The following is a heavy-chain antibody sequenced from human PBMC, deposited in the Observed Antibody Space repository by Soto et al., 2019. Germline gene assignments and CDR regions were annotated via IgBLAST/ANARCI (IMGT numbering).Heavy chain of an antibody. D-gene: IGHD6-13*01. CDR3: ARLTSGYSSSWYYGMDV. Sequence: VGSLRLSCVASGITFSSYSMNWIRQAPGKGLEWVSSISSSGSYIYYADSVKGRFTISRDDAKNSLSLQMNSLRAEDTALYYCARLTSGYSSSWYYGMDVRGQGTTVTVS. J-gene: IGHJ6*02. V-gene: IGHV3-21*06. CDR1: GITFSSYS. CDR2: ISSSGSYI.